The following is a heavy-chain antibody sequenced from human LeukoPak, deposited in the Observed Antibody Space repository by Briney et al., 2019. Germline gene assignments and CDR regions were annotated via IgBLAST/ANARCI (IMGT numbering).Heavy chain of an antibody. Sequence: ASVKVSCKASGGTFSSYAISWVRQAPGQGLEWMGGIIPIFGTANYAQKFQGRVTITADESTSTAYMELSSLRSEDTAVYYCASVYKHGMDVWGQGTTVIVSS. D-gene: IGHD5-24*01. V-gene: IGHV1-69*13. CDR3: ASVYKHGMDV. J-gene: IGHJ6*02. CDR1: GGTFSSYA. CDR2: IIPIFGTA.